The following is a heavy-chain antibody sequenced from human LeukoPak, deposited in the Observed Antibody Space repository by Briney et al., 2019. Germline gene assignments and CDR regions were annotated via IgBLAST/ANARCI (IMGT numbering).Heavy chain of an antibody. CDR1: GYTFTSYG. J-gene: IGHJ6*03. CDR3: ARRGSSSYGYYYYYYMDV. CDR2: ISAYNGNT. Sequence: ASVKVSCKASGYTFTSYGISWVRQAPGQGREWMGWISAYNGNTNYAQKVQGRVTMTTDTSTSTAYMELRSLRSDDTAVYYCARRGSSSYGYYYYYYMDVWGKGTTVTVSS. V-gene: IGHV1-18*01. D-gene: IGHD6-6*01.